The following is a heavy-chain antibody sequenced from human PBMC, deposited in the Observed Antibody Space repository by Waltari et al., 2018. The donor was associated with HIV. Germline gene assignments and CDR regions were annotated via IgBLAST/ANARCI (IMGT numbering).Heavy chain of an antibody. J-gene: IGHJ5*02. D-gene: IGHD6-13*01. V-gene: IGHV3-9*01. CDR3: AKDMAPHSSSWYGWFDP. CDR1: GFTFDDYA. CDR2: ISWNSGSI. Sequence: EVQLVESGGGLVQPGRSLRLSCAASGFTFDDYAMHWVRQAPGTGLEWVSGISWNSGSIGYADSVKGRFTISRDNAKNSLYLQMNSLRAEDTALYYCAKDMAPHSSSWYGWFDPWGQGTLVTVSS.